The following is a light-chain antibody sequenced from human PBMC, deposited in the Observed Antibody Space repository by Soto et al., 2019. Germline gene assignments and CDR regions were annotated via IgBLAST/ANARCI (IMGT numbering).Light chain of an antibody. CDR2: DDS. V-gene: IGLV3-21*02. J-gene: IGLJ1*01. CDR3: QVWHSSGDPYV. CDR1: NIGSKG. Sequence: SYVLTQPPSVSVAPGQTASITCGGNNIGSKGVHWYQQKPGQAPVLVLYDDSGRPSGIPDRFSGSNSGNTATLTISRVEAGDEADYHCQVWHSSGDPYVFGTGTKLTVL.